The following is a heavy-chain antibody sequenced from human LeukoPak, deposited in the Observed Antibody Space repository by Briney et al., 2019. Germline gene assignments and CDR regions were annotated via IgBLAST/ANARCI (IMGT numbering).Heavy chain of an antibody. CDR3: ARAGYSSSWYLY. CDR1: GFTFSSYA. Sequence: GGSLRLSCAASGFTFSSYAMSWVRQAPGKVLEWVSDISRSSTTIYYADSVKGRFTISRDNAKNSLYLQMNSLRAEGTAVYYCARAGYSSSWYLYWGQGALVTVSS. CDR2: ISRSSTTI. V-gene: IGHV3-48*01. D-gene: IGHD6-13*01. J-gene: IGHJ4*02.